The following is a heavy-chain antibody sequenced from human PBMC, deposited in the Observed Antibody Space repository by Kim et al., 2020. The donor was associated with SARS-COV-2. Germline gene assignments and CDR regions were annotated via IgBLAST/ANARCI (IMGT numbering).Heavy chain of an antibody. CDR3: ARGKVALKGSGYSDY. CDR2: ISAYNGNT. D-gene: IGHD2-15*01. Sequence: ASVKVSCKASGYTFTSYGISWVRQAPGQGLEWMGWISAYNGNTNYAQKLQGRVTMTTDTSTSTAYMELRSLRSDDTAVYYCARGKVALKGSGYSDYWGQGTLVTVSS. V-gene: IGHV1-18*04. J-gene: IGHJ4*02. CDR1: GYTFTSYG.